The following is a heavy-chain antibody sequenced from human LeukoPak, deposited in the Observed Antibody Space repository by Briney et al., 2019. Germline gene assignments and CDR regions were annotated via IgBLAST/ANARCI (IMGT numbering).Heavy chain of an antibody. CDR2: IYYSGST. V-gene: IGHV4-39*07. D-gene: IGHD5-24*01. J-gene: IGHJ4*02. Sequence: SETLSLTCPVSGGSISSSSYYWGWIRQPPGKGLEWIGSIYYSGSTYYNPSLKSRVTISVDTSKNQFSLKLSSVTAADTAVYYCVRDRRDGYNYVDLWGLGTLVTVSS. CDR3: VRDRRDGYNYVDL. CDR1: GGSISSSSYY.